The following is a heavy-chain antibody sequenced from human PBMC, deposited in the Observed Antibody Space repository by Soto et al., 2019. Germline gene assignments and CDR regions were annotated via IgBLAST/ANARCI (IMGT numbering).Heavy chain of an antibody. Sequence: QVQLVQSGTEVKKPGASVKVSCKASGGTFSRSGFHWVRQAPGQGLEWMGMIVPSVDTTNYAQKFQARVTISTDQFTSTVYMELRSLRSEDTAVYYCARCPQPPDTADPYAVDVWGQGTRVIVSS. V-gene: IGHV1-69*18. J-gene: IGHJ6*02. CDR1: GGTFSRSG. CDR3: ARCPQPPDTADPYAVDV. CDR2: IVPSVDTT. D-gene: IGHD5-18*01.